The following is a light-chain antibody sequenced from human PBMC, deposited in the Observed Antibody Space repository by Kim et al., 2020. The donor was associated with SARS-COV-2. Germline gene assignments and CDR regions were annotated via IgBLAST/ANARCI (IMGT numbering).Light chain of an antibody. CDR1: QSVSSTY. CDR3: HQYGSSPRT. V-gene: IGKV3-20*01. J-gene: IGKJ1*01. CDR2: GAS. Sequence: SPGDRATLSCRASQSVSSTYLVWYQQKPGQAPRLVMYGASNRATGIPDRFSGSGSGTDFTLTISRLEPEDFAVYYCHQYGSSPRTFGQGTKVDIK.